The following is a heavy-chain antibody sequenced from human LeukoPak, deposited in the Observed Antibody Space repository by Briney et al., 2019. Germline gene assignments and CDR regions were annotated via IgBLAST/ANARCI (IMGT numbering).Heavy chain of an antibody. Sequence: GGSLRLSCAASGFTFSNYAMNWVRQAPGKGLEWVSSITSSSSYIYYADSVKGRFTISRDNAKNSLYLQMDSLRVEDTAVYYCARDPYSGNYGAYYYYYMDVWGKGTTVTISS. CDR2: ITSSSSYI. CDR1: GFTFSNYA. CDR3: ARDPYSGNYGAYYYYYMDV. D-gene: IGHD1-26*01. J-gene: IGHJ6*03. V-gene: IGHV3-21*06.